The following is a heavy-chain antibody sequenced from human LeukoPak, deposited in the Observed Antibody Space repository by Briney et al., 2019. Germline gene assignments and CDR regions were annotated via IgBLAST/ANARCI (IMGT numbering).Heavy chain of an antibody. D-gene: IGHD3-10*01. Sequence: SETLSLTCTVSGGSISSYYWSWTRQPAGKGLEWIGRIYTSGSTNYNPSLKSRVTLSVDTSKNQFSLKLSSVTAADTAVYYCARGPTITMVRGVIPCRAFDIWGQGTMVTVSS. V-gene: IGHV4-4*07. CDR2: IYTSGST. J-gene: IGHJ3*02. CDR3: ARGPTITMVRGVIPCRAFDI. CDR1: GGSISSYY.